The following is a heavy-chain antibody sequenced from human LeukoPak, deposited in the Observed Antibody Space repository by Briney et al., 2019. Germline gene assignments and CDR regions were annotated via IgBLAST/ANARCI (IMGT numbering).Heavy chain of an antibody. J-gene: IGHJ5*02. Sequence: GASVKVSCKASGYTFLRNYIHWVRQAPGQGLEWMGWINLNSGATKYAEKFQGRVALTRDTSVSTVYMDLSRLETDDTALYYCARRRIVGSNWFDPWGQGTRVTVSA. V-gene: IGHV1-2*02. CDR1: GYTFLRNY. D-gene: IGHD2-21*01. CDR3: ARRRIVGSNWFDP. CDR2: INLNSGAT.